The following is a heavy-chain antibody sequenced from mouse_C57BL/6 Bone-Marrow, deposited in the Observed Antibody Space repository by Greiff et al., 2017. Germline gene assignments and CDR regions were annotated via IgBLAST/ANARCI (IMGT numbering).Heavy chain of an antibody. D-gene: IGHD1-1*01. J-gene: IGHJ2*01. Sequence: EVTVVESGGGLVQPGGSLKLSCVASGFTFSNYWLNWVRQSPEKGLEWVAQLSLKSDNYATHYAASVTGRFTISRDESKISVFLQMNNLWAEDTGIYYCITTPFDYWGQGTTRTVSS. V-gene: IGHV6-3*01. CDR1: GFTFSNYW. CDR3: ITTPFDY. CDR2: LSLKSDNYAT.